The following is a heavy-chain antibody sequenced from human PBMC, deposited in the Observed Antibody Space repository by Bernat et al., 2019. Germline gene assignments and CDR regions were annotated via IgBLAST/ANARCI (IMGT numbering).Heavy chain of an antibody. V-gene: IGHV3-30*18. CDR3: AKDHRGITIFGVVMPAMDV. CDR2: ISYDGSNK. Sequence: QVQLLESGGGVVQPGRSLRLSCAASGFTFSSYGMHWVRQAPGKGLEWVAVISYDGSNKYYADSVKGRFTISRDNSKNTLYLQMNSLRAEDTAVYYCAKDHRGITIFGVVMPAMDVWGQGTTVTVSS. J-gene: IGHJ6*02. CDR1: GFTFSSYG. D-gene: IGHD3-3*01.